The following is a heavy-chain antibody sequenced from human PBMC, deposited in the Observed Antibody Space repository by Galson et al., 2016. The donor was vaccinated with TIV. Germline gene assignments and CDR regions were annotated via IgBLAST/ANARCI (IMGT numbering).Heavy chain of an antibody. D-gene: IGHD2/OR15-2a*01. Sequence: LSCAASGFTFTIYAMCWVRQAPGEGLEWVSRISAGGERTYYGESVKGRFTISSDNSTSSVFPQMSGLRVEDTAVYHCVKFAGARRENYFLDQRGQGTLVTVSS. CDR2: ISAGGERT. CDR3: VKFAGARRENYFLDQ. J-gene: IGHJ4*02. V-gene: IGHV3-23*01. CDR1: GFTFTIYA.